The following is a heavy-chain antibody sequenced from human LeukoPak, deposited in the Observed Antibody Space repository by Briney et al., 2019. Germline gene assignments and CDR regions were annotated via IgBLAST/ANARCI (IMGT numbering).Heavy chain of an antibody. Sequence: ASVKVSCKASGYTFTSYAMHWVRQAPGQRLEWMECFNAGNGNTKSYQKFQGRVTITRDTSASTAYMELSSLRSEDTAVYYCAGDKGPGCFDHWGQGTLVTVSS. CDR3: AGDKGPGCFDH. J-gene: IGHJ4*02. V-gene: IGHV1-3*01. CDR2: FNAGNGNT. D-gene: IGHD6-19*01. CDR1: GYTFTSYA.